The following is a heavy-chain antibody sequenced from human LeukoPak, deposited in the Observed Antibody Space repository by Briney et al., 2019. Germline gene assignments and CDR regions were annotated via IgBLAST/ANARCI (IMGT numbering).Heavy chain of an antibody. CDR3: ARHAPGYSSSWYAEYFQH. V-gene: IGHV4-59*08. CDR2: INNDGST. D-gene: IGHD6-13*01. J-gene: IGHJ1*01. CDR1: GGSISSYY. Sequence: SETLSLTCTVSGGSISSYYWSWIRQPPGKGLEYIGYINNDGSTNYNPSLKSRVTISLDTSKNQFSLKLSSVIAADTAVYYCARHAPGYSSSWYAEYFQHWGQGTLVTVSS.